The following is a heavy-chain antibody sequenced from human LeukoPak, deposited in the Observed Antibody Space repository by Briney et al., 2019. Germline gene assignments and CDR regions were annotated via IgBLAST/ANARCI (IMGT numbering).Heavy chain of an antibody. D-gene: IGHD6-6*01. CDR1: GYTFTSYG. V-gene: IGHV1-18*01. J-gene: IGHJ6*03. CDR3: AREGYSSSYYYMDV. CDR2: ISAYNGNT. Sequence: ASVKVSCEAPGYTFTSYGISWVRQAPGQGLEWMGWISAYNGNTNYAQKFQGRVTITRNTSISTAYMELSSLRSEDTAVYYCAREGYSSSYYYMDVWGKGTRSPSP.